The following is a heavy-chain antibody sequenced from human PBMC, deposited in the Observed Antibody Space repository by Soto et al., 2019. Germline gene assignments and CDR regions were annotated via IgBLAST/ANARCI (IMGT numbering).Heavy chain of an antibody. V-gene: IGHV1-69*04. J-gene: IGHJ3*02. Sequence: SVKVSCKASGGTFSSYAISWVRQAPGQGLEWMGRIIPILGIANYAQKFQGRVTITADKSTSTAYMELSSLRSEDTAVYYCATLLPVIAVAGSGAFDIWGQGTMVTVSS. D-gene: IGHD6-19*01. CDR2: IIPILGIA. CDR3: ATLLPVIAVAGSGAFDI. CDR1: GGTFSSYA.